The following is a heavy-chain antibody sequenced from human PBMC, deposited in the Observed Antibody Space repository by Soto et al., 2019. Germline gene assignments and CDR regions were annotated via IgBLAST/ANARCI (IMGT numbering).Heavy chain of an antibody. CDR1: GFTFSSYA. Sequence: EVQLVESGGGLVQPGGSLRLSCAASGFTFSSYAMHWVRQAPGKGLECVSAINSNGGSTYYANSVKGRFTISRDNSKNTLYLQMGSLRAEDMAVYYFARLGTTYYFDYWGQGTLVTVSS. CDR2: INSNGGST. V-gene: IGHV3-64*01. D-gene: IGHD4-17*01. J-gene: IGHJ4*02. CDR3: ARLGTTYYFDY.